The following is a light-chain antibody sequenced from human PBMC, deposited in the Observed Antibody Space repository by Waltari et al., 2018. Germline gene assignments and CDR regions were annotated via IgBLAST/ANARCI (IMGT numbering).Light chain of an antibody. J-gene: IGKJ5*01. Sequence: DIQMTQYPSSVPASVGDSVTITCRASQGVSTWLAWYQQKPKKAPKSLIYAASNLHSEVPSRFSGSGSGTDFTLTITGLQPEDFATYYCQQYHSYPITFGQGTRLEIK. CDR2: AAS. CDR3: QQYHSYPIT. CDR1: QGVSTW. V-gene: IGKV1D-16*01.